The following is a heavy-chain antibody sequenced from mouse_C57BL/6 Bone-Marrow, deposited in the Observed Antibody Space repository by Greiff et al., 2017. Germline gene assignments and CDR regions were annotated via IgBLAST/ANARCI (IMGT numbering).Heavy chain of an antibody. Sequence: VHVKQSGAELVRPGASVKLSCTASGFNIKDDYMHWVKQRPEQGLEWIGWIDPENGDTEYASKFQGKATITADTSSNTAYLQLSSLTSEDTAVYYCTTDNWDDAYWGQGTLVTVSA. V-gene: IGHV14-4*01. CDR1: GFNIKDDY. CDR3: TTDNWDDAY. D-gene: IGHD4-1*02. J-gene: IGHJ3*01. CDR2: IDPENGDT.